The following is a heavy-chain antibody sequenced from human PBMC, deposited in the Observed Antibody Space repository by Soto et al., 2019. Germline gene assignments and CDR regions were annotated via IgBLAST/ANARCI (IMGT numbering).Heavy chain of an antibody. Sequence: QVQLQESGPGLVKPSQTLSLTCTVSGGSISSGGYYWTWIRQHPGQGLEWIGYIHYSGSTNYSPSLKSRVPMSVDTSKNQFSLKLSSVTAADTAVYYCARDGFLADRRAFDIWGQGTMVTVSS. CDR2: IHYSGST. J-gene: IGHJ3*02. V-gene: IGHV4-31*03. D-gene: IGHD6-6*01. CDR1: GGSISSGGYY. CDR3: ARDGFLADRRAFDI.